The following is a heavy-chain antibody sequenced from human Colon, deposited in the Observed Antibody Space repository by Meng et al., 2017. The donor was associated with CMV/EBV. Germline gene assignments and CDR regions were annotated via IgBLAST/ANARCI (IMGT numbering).Heavy chain of an antibody. Sequence: SETLSLTCNVSGDSISNYYWSWIRQPPGKGLEWIGNIYYSGTTNYNPSLESRVIISVDTSKKHFSLRLSSVTAADTAVYYCARKAGSYGTWGQGTLVTVSS. CDR1: GDSISNYY. D-gene: IGHD3-10*01. J-gene: IGHJ5*02. V-gene: IGHV4-59*12. CDR3: ARKAGSYGT. CDR2: IYYSGTT.